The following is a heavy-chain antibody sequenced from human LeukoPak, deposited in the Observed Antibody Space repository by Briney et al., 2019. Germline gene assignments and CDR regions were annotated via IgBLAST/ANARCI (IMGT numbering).Heavy chain of an antibody. J-gene: IGHJ4*02. CDR1: GFTFDDYA. D-gene: IGHD4/OR15-4a*01. V-gene: IGHV3-9*01. CDR2: ISWNSGSI. CDR3: AKDRRTGRARVDY. Sequence: PGRSLRLSCAASGFTFDDYAMHWVRQAPGKGLEWVSGISWNSGSIGYADSVKGRFTISRDNAKNSLYLQMNSLRAEDTAVYYCAKDRRTGRARVDYWGQGTLVTVSS.